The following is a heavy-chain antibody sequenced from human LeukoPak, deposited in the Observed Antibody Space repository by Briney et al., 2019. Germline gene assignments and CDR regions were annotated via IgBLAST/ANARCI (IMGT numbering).Heavy chain of an antibody. V-gene: IGHV1-46*01. D-gene: IGHD6-13*01. J-gene: IGHJ5*02. CDR3: ARSHSSWYCFDP. CDR2: IDPRGGST. CDR1: GYTLTNYY. Sequence: ASVKVSCKASGYTLTNYYMHWVRQAPGQGLEWMGVIDPRGGSTTYAQKVQGRFTMTRDTSTSTVYMELRSLNSEDTAVYYCARSHSSWYCFDPWGQGTLVTVSS.